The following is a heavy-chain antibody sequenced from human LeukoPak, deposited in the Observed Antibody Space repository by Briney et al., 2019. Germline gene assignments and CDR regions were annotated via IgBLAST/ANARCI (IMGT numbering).Heavy chain of an antibody. CDR2: IYYSGST. J-gene: IGHJ4*02. Sequence: SETLSLTCTVSGGSISSYYWSWIRQPPGKGLEWIGYIYYSGSTNYNPSLKSRVTISVDTSKNQFSLKLSSVTAADTAVYYCARAQDDSSGYYSGTFDYWGQGTLVTVSS. D-gene: IGHD3-22*01. CDR3: ARAQDDSSGYYSGTFDY. CDR1: GGSISSYY. V-gene: IGHV4-59*01.